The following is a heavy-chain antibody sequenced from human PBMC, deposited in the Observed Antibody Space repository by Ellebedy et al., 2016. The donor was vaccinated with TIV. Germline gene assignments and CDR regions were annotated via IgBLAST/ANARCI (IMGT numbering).Heavy chain of an antibody. J-gene: IGHJ5*02. V-gene: IGHV4-39*01. Sequence: GSLRLSCIVSGGSLSSSSSYWAWIRQPPGKGLEWIGSIYHSGSTYYNPSLKSRVTISVDTSKNQFSLKLTSVTAADTAEYYCARWFGELLYVRWFDPWGQGTLVTVSS. CDR2: IYHSGST. CDR3: ARWFGELLYVRWFDP. D-gene: IGHD3-10*01. CDR1: GGSLSSSSSY.